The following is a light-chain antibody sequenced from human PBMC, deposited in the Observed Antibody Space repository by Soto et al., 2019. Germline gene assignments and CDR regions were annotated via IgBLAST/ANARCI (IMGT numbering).Light chain of an antibody. CDR1: QSVSRH. CDR3: QQRINWPLT. CDR2: DAS. J-gene: IGKJ4*01. Sequence: EIVLTQSPATLSLSPGERATLSCRASQSVSRHLAWFQQKVGQAPRLLISDASNRATGIPARFSGSGSGTDFTLTISSLEPEDFAVYYCQQRINWPLTFGGGTKVEIK. V-gene: IGKV3-11*01.